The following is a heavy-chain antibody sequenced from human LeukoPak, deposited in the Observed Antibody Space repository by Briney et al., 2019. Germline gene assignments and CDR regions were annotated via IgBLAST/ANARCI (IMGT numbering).Heavy chain of an antibody. V-gene: IGHV4-59*01. CDR3: AREGMAGHPRNWFDP. Sequence: SETLSLTCTVSGGSISSYYWSWIRQPPGKGLEWIGYIYYSGSTNYNPSLKSRVTISVDTSKNQFSLKLSSVTAADTAVYYCAREGMAGHPRNWFDPWGQGTLVTVSS. D-gene: IGHD6-19*01. J-gene: IGHJ5*02. CDR1: GGSISSYY. CDR2: IYYSGST.